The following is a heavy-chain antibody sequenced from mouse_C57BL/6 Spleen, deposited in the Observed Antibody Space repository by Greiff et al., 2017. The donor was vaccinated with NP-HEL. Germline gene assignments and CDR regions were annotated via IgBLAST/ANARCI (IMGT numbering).Heavy chain of an antibody. CDR3: ARDYYGSTPGYFDV. V-gene: IGHV5-6*01. D-gene: IGHD1-1*01. Sequence: EVKLMESGGDLVKPGGSLKLSCAASGFTFSSYGMSWVRQTPDKRLEWVATISSGGSYTYYPDSVKGRFTISRDNAKNTLYLQMSSLKSEDTAMYYCARDYYGSTPGYFDVWGTGTTVTVSS. CDR1: GFTFSSYG. CDR2: ISSGGSYT. J-gene: IGHJ1*03.